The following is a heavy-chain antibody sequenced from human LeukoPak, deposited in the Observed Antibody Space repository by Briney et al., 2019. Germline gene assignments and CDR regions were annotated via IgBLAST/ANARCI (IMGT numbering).Heavy chain of an antibody. CDR3: ARDRYYYMDV. J-gene: IGHJ6*03. CDR2: IYTSGST. V-gene: IGHV4-61*02. CDR1: GGSISSGSYY. Sequence: PSETLSLTCTVSGGSISSGSYYWSWIRQPAGKGLEWIGRIYTSGSTNYNPSLKSRVTISVDTSKNQFSLKLSSVTAADPAVYYCARDRYYYMDVWGKGTTVTVSS.